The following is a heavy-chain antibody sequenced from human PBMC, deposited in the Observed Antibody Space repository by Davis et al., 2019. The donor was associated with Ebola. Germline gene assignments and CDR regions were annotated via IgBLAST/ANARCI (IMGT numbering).Heavy chain of an antibody. CDR2: IWYDGSNK. D-gene: IGHD3-10*01. CDR1: GFTFSSYG. J-gene: IGHJ4*02. Sequence: GESLKISCAASGFTFSSYGMHWVRQAPGKGLEWVAVIWYDGSNKYYADSVKGRFTISRDNSKNTLYLQMNSLRAEDTAVYYCAKDRRIYYDSGRLIDYWGQGSLVTVSS. V-gene: IGHV3-30*02. CDR3: AKDRRIYYDSGRLIDY.